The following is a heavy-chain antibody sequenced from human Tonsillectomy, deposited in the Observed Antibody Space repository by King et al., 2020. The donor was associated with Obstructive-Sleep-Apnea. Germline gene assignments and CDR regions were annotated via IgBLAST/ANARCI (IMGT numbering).Heavy chain of an antibody. V-gene: IGHV1-69*01. Sequence: QLVQSGAEVKKPGSSVKVSCKASGGTLRSYAISWVRQAPGQGLEWMGGIIPMFVSTNYAQKFQGRVTITADESTSTAYMELSSLRSEDTALYYCARANCGGDCHSGYYYVMDVWGQGTAVTVSS. CDR2: IIPMFVST. J-gene: IGHJ6*02. CDR3: ARANCGGDCHSGYYYVMDV. CDR1: GGTLRSYA. D-gene: IGHD2-21*02.